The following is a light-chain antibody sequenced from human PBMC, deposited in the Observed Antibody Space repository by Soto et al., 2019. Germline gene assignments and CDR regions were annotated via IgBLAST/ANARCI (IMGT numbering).Light chain of an antibody. CDR3: SSYTSSSTPYV. V-gene: IGLV2-14*01. CDR2: EVS. J-gene: IGLJ1*01. CDR1: SSDVGGYNY. Sequence: QSALTQPASVSGSPGQSITISCTGTSSDVGGYNYVSWYQQQPGKAPKLMIYEVSNRPSGVSNRVSGSKSGTTASLTISGLQAEDEADYYCSSYTSSSTPYVFGTGTKVTVL.